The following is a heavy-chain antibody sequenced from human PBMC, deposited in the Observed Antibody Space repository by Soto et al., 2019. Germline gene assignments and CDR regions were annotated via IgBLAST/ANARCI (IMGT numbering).Heavy chain of an antibody. Sequence: GGSLRLSCAASGFTFSSSWMHWVCQAPEKGQEWVADIKCDGSEKYCVDSVKGRLTISRDNAKNSLYLQVNSLRAEDMTVYYCVRPPGYDCCGASCYSGWFDPWGQGTLVTVSS. D-gene: IGHD2-15*01. J-gene: IGHJ5*02. V-gene: IGHV3-7*03. CDR2: IKCDGSEK. CDR1: GFTFSSSW. CDR3: VRPPGYDCCGASCYSGWFDP.